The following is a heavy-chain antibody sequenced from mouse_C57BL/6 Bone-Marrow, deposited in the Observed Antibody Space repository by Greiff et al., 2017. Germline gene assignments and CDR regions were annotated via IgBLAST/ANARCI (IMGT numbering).Heavy chain of an antibody. CDR3: ARYWGSYFDY. Sequence: VQLKESGGGLVQPGGSLSLSCAASGFTFTDYYMSWVRQPPGKALEWLGFIRNKANGYTTEYSASVKGRFTISRDNSQSILYLQMNALRAEDSATYYCARYWGSYFDYWGQGTTLTVSS. V-gene: IGHV7-3*01. CDR2: IRNKANGYTT. CDR1: GFTFTDYY. J-gene: IGHJ2*01.